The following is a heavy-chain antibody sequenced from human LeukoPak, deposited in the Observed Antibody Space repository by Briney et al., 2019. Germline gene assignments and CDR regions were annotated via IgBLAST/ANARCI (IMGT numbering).Heavy chain of an antibody. CDR2: IKQDGSEK. Sequence: HPGGSLRLSCAASGFTFSSYWMSWVRQAPGKGLEWVANIKQDGSEKYYVDSVKGRFTISRDNAKNSLYLQMNSLRAGDTAVYYCAKGKNGVNSGIYYMDVWGKGTTVTVSS. D-gene: IGHD4-23*01. CDR1: GFTFSSYW. V-gene: IGHV3-7*01. CDR3: AKGKNGVNSGIYYMDV. J-gene: IGHJ6*03.